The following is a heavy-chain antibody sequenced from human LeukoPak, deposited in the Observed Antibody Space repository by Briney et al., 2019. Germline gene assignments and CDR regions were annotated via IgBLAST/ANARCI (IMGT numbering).Heavy chain of an antibody. J-gene: IGHJ4*02. CDR1: GGSISHFY. Sequence: KPSETLSLTCTVSGGSISHFYWSWIRQPAGKGLEWIGRIYISGRTNYNPSLKSRVTISVDTSKNQFSLKLSSVTAADTAVYYCARGRAYYYGSGSYTNWGQGTLVTVSS. CDR2: IYISGRT. D-gene: IGHD3-10*01. CDR3: ARGRAYYYGSGSYTN. V-gene: IGHV4-4*07.